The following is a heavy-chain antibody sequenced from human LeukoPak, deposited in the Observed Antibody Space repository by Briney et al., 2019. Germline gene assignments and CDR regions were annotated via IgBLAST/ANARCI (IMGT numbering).Heavy chain of an antibody. CDR2: IIPIFGTA. J-gene: IGHJ5*02. CDR1: GGTFSSYA. CDR3: ARDPYGDYREGWFDP. V-gene: IGHV1-69*01. D-gene: IGHD4-17*01. Sequence: SVKVSCKASGGTFSSYAISWVRQAPGQGLEWMGGIIPIFGTANYAQKFQGRVTITADESTSTAYMELSSLRSDDTAVYYCARDPYGDYREGWFDPWGQGTLVTVSS.